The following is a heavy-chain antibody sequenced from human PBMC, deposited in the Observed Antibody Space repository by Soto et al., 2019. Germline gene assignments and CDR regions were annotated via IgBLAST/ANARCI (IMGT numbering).Heavy chain of an antibody. CDR2: VMPIFRTP. J-gene: IGHJ6*02. V-gene: IGHV1-69*12. D-gene: IGHD5-12*01. CDR1: GGSFSNAA. Sequence: QVQLEQSGAEVKKPGSSVKVSCKASGGSFSNAAISWVRQAPGQGLEWMGGVMPIFRTPDYAQKFQGRVTITADESTSTAYMELSGLRSDDTAIYYCARDKDRLQLGGNYYSILDVWGQGTTVTVSS. CDR3: ARDKDRLQLGGNYYSILDV.